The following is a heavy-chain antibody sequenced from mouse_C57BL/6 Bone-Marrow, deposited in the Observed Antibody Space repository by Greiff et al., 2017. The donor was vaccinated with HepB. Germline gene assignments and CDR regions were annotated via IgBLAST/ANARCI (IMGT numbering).Heavy chain of an antibody. V-gene: IGHV1-69*01. J-gene: IGHJ2*01. CDR2: IDPSDSYT. Sequence: QVQLQQPGAELVMPGASVKLSCKASGYTFTSYWMHWVKQRPGQGLEWIGEIDPSDSYTNYNQKFKGKSTLTVDKSSSTAYMQLSSLTSEDSAVYYCARSYYYGSSNYFDYWGQGTTLTVSS. CDR3: ARSYYYGSSNYFDY. CDR1: GYTFTSYW. D-gene: IGHD1-1*01.